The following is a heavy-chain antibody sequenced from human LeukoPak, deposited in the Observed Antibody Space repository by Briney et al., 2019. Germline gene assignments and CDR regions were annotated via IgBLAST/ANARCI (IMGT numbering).Heavy chain of an antibody. CDR1: GFTFSSYA. J-gene: IGHJ5*02. D-gene: IGHD1-7*01. Sequence: HPGGSLRLSCAASGFTFSSYAMSWVRQAPGKGLEWVSAISGSGGSTYYADSVKGRFTISRDNSKNTLYLQMNSLRAEDTAVYYCAKDKLEFTGTTYLGWFDPWGQGTLVTVSS. V-gene: IGHV3-23*01. CDR3: AKDKLEFTGTTYLGWFDP. CDR2: ISGSGGST.